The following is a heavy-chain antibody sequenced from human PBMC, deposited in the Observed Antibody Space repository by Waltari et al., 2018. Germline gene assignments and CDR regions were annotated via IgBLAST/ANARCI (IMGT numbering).Heavy chain of an antibody. V-gene: IGHV4-4*02. CDR1: GGYISSHDW. CDR3: ARNGYYCIDF. Sequence: QVQLQESGPGLVEPSGTLSLTCAVSGGYISSHDWWSWGRQPPGKGLEWIAEIHHTGNTNYNPSLKSRVTISVDTSKNQFSLKLTSLTAADTAIYYCARNGYYCIDFWGQGTLVTVSS. CDR2: IHHTGNT. D-gene: IGHD3-22*01. J-gene: IGHJ4*02.